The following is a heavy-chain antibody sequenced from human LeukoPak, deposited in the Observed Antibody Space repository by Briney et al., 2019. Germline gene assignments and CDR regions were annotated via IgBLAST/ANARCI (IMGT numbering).Heavy chain of an antibody. Sequence: GGSLRLSCAASGFTFSSCSMNWVRQAPGKGLEWVSSISSSSSYIYYADSVKGRFTISRDNAKNSLYLQMNSLRAEDTAVYYCAREGGGYSYGQFDYWGQGTLVTVSS. J-gene: IGHJ4*02. V-gene: IGHV3-21*01. CDR2: ISSSSSYI. CDR1: GFTFSSCS. D-gene: IGHD5-18*01. CDR3: AREGGGYSYGQFDY.